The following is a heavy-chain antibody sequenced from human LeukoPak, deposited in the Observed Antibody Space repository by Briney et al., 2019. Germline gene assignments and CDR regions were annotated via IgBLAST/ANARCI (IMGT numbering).Heavy chain of an antibody. Sequence: GGSLRLSCAASGFTFSSYAMHWVRQAPGKGLEWVAVISYDGSNKYYADSVKGRFTISRDNSKTTLYLQMNSLRAEDTAVYYCAKDMRFDWTPYYFDYWGQGTPVTVSS. J-gene: IGHJ4*02. CDR3: AKDMRFDWTPYYFDY. V-gene: IGHV3-30-3*01. CDR2: ISYDGSNK. D-gene: IGHD3-9*01. CDR1: GFTFSSYA.